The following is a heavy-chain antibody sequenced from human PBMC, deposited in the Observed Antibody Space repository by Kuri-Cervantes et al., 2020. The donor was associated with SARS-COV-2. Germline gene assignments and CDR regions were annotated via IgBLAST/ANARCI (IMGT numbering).Heavy chain of an antibody. CDR3: ACTKVVPAAIARLDY. J-gene: IGHJ4*02. D-gene: IGHD2-2*02. V-gene: IGHV1-69*04. CDR2: IIPILGTA. CDR1: GGTFSHYA. Sequence: SVKVSCKASGGTFSHYAFSWVRQAPGQGLEWVGRIIPILGTADYAQKFQGRVTVTADKSTSTAYMELSSLRSDDTAVYYCACTKVVPAAIARLDYWGQGTLVTVSS.